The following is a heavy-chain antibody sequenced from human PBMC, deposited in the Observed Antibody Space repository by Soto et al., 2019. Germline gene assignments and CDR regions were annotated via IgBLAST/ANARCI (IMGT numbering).Heavy chain of an antibody. J-gene: IGHJ3*02. CDR2: ISAYNGNT. V-gene: IGHV1-18*01. D-gene: IGHD2-8*01. CDR3: AREYCTNGVCYKGSAFDI. CDR1: GYTFTSYG. Sequence: ASVKVSCKASGYTFTSYGISWVRQAPGQGLEWMGWISAYNGNTNYAQKLQGRVTMTTDTSTSTAYMELRSLRSDDTAVYYCAREYCTNGVCYKGSAFDIWGQGTMVTVSS.